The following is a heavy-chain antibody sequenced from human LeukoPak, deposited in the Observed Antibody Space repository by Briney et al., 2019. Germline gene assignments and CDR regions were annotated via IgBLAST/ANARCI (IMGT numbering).Heavy chain of an antibody. J-gene: IGHJ4*02. CDR2: ISSSSTTI. V-gene: IGHV3-48*01. Sequence: PGGSLRLSCAASGFTFSDYGMNWVRQAPGKGLEWISYISSSSTTIYYADSVKGRFTISRDNAKNSLYLQMNSLRAEDTAVYYCARVLHKRNYDSSVYYGYWGQGTLVTVSS. CDR1: GFTFSDYG. CDR3: ARVLHKRNYDSSVYYGY. D-gene: IGHD3-22*01.